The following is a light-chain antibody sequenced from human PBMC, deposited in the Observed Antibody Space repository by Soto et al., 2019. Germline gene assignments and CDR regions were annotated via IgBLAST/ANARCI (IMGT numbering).Light chain of an antibody. CDR1: SSDVGAYNY. J-gene: IGLJ2*01. CDR2: EVS. Sequence: QSALTQPPSASGSPGQSVTISCTGTSSDVGAYNYVSWYQQHPGKAPKLMIYEVSKRPSGVPDRFSGSKSGTSASLAITGLQAEDEADYYCQSYDSSLSAHVVFGGGTKLTVL. V-gene: IGLV2-8*01. CDR3: QSYDSSLSAHVV.